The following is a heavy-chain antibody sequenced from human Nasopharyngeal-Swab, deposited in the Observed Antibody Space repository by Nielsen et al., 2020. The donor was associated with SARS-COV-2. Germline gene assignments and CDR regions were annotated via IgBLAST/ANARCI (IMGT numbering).Heavy chain of an antibody. CDR2: ICYSRSS. CDR3: ARGPTYYYDSSERGFDY. D-gene: IGHD3-22*01. Sequence: GSLRLSCTVYDGSLSSYYWSWIPKPPGKGLEWLGYICYSRSSTYNPSLKSQVTISVDTSKNQFSLKLSSVTAADTAVYYCARGPTYYYDSSERGFDYWGQGTLVTVSS. V-gene: IGHV4-59*01. CDR1: DGSLSSYY. J-gene: IGHJ4*02.